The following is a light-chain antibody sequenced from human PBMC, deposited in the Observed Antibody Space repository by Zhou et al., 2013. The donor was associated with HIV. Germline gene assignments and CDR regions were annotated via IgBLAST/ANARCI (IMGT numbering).Light chain of an antibody. V-gene: IGKV1-9*01. CDR3: QQPNGFPS. J-gene: IGKJ3*01. CDR1: QAISRY. CDR2: GAS. Sequence: DIQLTQSPSFLSASVGDRVTITCRASQAISRYLAWYQQKPGKAPKLLIYGASALQSGVPSRFSGSGSGTEFTLTISSLQPDDFATYYCQQPNGFPSFGPGTKVDIK.